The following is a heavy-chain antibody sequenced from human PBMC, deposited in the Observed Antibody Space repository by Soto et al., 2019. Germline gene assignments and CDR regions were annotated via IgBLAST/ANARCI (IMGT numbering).Heavy chain of an antibody. J-gene: IGHJ6*03. CDR3: VTSSRVQSTIYYYYYYMDV. D-gene: IGHD2-8*01. CDR1: GFTFSRYG. Sequence: QVHLVESGGGVVQPGRSLRLSCAASGFTFSRYGFHWVRQAPGKGLEWVAIISFDGRNQFYAESVRGRFTVSRDNSNNTLYLQMNSLRTEDTAIYYCVTSSRVQSTIYYYYYYMDVWGKGTTVTVSS. CDR2: ISFDGRNQ. V-gene: IGHV3-30*03.